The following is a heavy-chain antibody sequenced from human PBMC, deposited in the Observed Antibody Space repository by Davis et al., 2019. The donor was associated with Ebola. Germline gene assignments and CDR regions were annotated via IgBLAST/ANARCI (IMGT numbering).Heavy chain of an antibody. D-gene: IGHD6-6*01. CDR3: AKARRIAARAGALDY. J-gene: IGHJ4*02. CDR1: GFTFSSYA. CDR2: ISGSGGST. V-gene: IGHV3-23*01. Sequence: PGGSLRLSCAASGFTFSSYAMSWVRQAPGKGLEWVSAISGSGGSTYSADSVKGRFTISRDNSKNTLYLQMKSLRAEDTAVYYCAKARRIAARAGALDYWGQGTLVTVSS.